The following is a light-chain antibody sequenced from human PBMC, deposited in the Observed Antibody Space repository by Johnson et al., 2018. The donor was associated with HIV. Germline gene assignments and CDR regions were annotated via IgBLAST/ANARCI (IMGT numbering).Light chain of an antibody. V-gene: IGLV1-51*02. CDR1: SSNIGINY. J-gene: IGLJ1*01. CDR2: ENK. CDR3: GTWDSSLSAYV. Sequence: QSVLTQPPSVSAAPGQKVTISCSGSSSNIGINYVSWYQQLPGTAPKLLIYENKRRPSGIPDRFSGSKSGTSATLGITGLQTGDEAYYYFGTWDSSLSAYVFGTGTKVTVL.